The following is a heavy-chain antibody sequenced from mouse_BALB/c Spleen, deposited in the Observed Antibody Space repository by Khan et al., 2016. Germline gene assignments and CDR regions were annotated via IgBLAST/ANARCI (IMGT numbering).Heavy chain of an antibody. CDR1: GFSLTSYG. D-gene: IGHD1-2*01. Sequence: VQLKESGPGLVAPSQSLSITCTVSGFSLTSYGVHWVRQPPGKGLEWLGVIWAGGSTNYNSALMPRLSISTDNSKSQVFLKMNSLQTDDTAMYYCARDRRRNAMDYWGQGTSVTVSS. J-gene: IGHJ4*01. CDR2: IWAGGST. CDR3: ARDRRRNAMDY. V-gene: IGHV2-9*02.